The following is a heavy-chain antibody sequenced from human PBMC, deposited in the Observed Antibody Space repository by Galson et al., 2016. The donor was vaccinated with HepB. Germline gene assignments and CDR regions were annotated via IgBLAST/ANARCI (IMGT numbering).Heavy chain of an antibody. D-gene: IGHD2-21*02. V-gene: IGHV1-69*13. Sequence: VKVSCKASGGTLSSYAISWVRQAPGQGLEWMGGIIPRFSTVHYAQKFQGRVTNTADESTGTVYMELTSLTSEDTAVYYCASRPVVTALTEALYYHSGLDVWGQGTTVTISS. CDR3: ASRPVVTALTEALYYHSGLDV. CDR1: GGTLSSYA. CDR2: IIPRFSTV. J-gene: IGHJ6*02.